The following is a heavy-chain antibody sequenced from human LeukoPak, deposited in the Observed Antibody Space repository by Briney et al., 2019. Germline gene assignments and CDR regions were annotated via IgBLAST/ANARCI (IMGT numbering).Heavy chain of an antibody. J-gene: IGHJ4*02. V-gene: IGHV4-59*01. CDR1: GGSISSYY. Sequence: SETLSLTCTVSGGSISSYYWSWIRQPPGKGLEWIGYIYYSGSTNYNPSLKSRVTISVDTSKNQFSLKLSSVTAADTAVYYCARGYNWNYPYAPDYWGQGTLVTVSS. CDR2: IYYSGST. D-gene: IGHD1-7*01. CDR3: ARGYNWNYPYAPDY.